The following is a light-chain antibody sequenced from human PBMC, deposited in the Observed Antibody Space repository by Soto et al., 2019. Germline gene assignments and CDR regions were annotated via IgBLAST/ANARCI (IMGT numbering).Light chain of an antibody. J-gene: IGKJ5*01. Sequence: EIVLTQSPATLSLSPGERATLSCRASQSVSSYLAWYQQKPGPAPRLLIYDASNRATGIPARLSGSGSGTDFTLTISSIEPEDFAVYYCQQRSNWITFGQGTRLEIK. CDR3: QQRSNWIT. CDR2: DAS. V-gene: IGKV3-11*01. CDR1: QSVSSY.